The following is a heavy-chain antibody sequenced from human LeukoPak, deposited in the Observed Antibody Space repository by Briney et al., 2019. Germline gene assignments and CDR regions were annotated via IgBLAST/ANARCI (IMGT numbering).Heavy chain of an antibody. CDR3: ARDGSSSSFDY. Sequence: ASVKVSCKASGYTFTGYYMHWVRQAPGQGLEWMGWINPNSGGTNYAQKFQGRVTMTTHTSTSTAYMELRSLRSDDTAVYYCARDGSSSSFDYWGQGTLVTVSS. CDR2: INPNSGGT. V-gene: IGHV1-2*02. D-gene: IGHD6-6*01. CDR1: GYTFTGYY. J-gene: IGHJ4*02.